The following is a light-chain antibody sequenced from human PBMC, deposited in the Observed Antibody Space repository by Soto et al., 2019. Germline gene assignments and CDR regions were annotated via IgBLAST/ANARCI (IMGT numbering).Light chain of an antibody. CDR3: QQYYTTPLT. CDR2: WAS. Sequence: DIVMTQSPDSLAVSLGERATINCMSSQSVLTSSNNRNYLAWYQQKPGQPPKLLIYWASTRESGVPDRFRGSGSGTDFTLTISSLQAEDVAVYYCQQYYTTPLTFGPGTKVDIK. V-gene: IGKV4-1*01. J-gene: IGKJ3*01. CDR1: QSVLTSSNNRNY.